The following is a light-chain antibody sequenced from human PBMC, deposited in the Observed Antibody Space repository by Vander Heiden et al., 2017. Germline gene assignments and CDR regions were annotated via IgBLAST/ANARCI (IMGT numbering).Light chain of an antibody. J-gene: IGLJ3*02. V-gene: IGLV1-44*01. CDR2: RNS. CDR3: AAWDDSLNGPV. Sequence: QSVLTQPPSVSGTPGQRVTISCSGTTSNIGSNTVNWYQHLPRTAPKLLIFRNSHRPSGVPDRFSASKSDTSASLAISGLQSEDEADFFCAAWDDSLNGPVFGGGTKLTVL. CDR1: TSNIGSNT.